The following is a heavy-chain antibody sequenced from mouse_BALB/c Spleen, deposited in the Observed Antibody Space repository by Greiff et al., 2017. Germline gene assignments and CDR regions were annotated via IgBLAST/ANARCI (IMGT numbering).Heavy chain of an antibody. D-gene: IGHD4-1*01. J-gene: IGHJ4*01. CDR3: ASQKELGHGAMDY. CDR2: IWSGGST. V-gene: IGHV2-2*02. CDR1: GFSLTSYG. Sequence: VQLQQSGPGLVQPSPSLSITCTVSGFSLTSYGVHWVRQSPGKGLEWLGVIWSGGSTDYNAAFISRLSISKDNSKSQVFFKMNSLQANDTAIYYCASQKELGHGAMDYWGQGTSVTVSS.